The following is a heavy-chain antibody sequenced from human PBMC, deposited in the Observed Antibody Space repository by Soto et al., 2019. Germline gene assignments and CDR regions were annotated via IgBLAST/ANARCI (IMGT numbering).Heavy chain of an antibody. Sequence: PGESLKISCKGSGYSFTSYWISWVRQMPGKGLEWMGRIDPSDSYTNYSPSFQGHVTISADKSISTAYLQWSSLKASDTAMYYCAIGYYDFWSGYRGSDGMDVWGQGTTVTVS. D-gene: IGHD3-3*01. CDR1: GYSFTSYW. V-gene: IGHV5-10-1*01. J-gene: IGHJ6*02. CDR2: IDPSDSYT. CDR3: AIGYYDFWSGYRGSDGMDV.